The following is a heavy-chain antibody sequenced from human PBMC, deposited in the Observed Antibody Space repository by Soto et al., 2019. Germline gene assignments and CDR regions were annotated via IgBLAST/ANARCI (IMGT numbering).Heavy chain of an antibody. CDR2: IYPGDSDT. CDR3: AREDYDFWRTPFGMDV. D-gene: IGHD3-3*01. Sequence: GESLKISCKGSGYSFTSYWIGWVRQMPGKGLEWMGIIYPGDSDTRYSPSFQGQVTISADKSISTAYLQWSSLKASDSAMYYCAREDYDFWRTPFGMDVWGQGTTVTVSS. CDR1: GYSFTSYW. V-gene: IGHV5-51*01. J-gene: IGHJ6*02.